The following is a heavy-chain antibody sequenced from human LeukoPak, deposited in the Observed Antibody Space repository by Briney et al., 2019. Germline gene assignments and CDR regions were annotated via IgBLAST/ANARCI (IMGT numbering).Heavy chain of an antibody. CDR1: GGSFSGYY. D-gene: IGHD2-2*01. Sequence: SETLSLTCAVHGGSFSGYYWSWIRQPPGKGLEWIGEINHSGSTNYNPSLKSRVTISVDTSKNQFSLKLSSVTAADTAVYYCARSRGYCSSTSCPNWFDPWGQGTLVTVSS. CDR2: INHSGST. CDR3: ARSRGYCSSTSCPNWFDP. V-gene: IGHV4-34*01. J-gene: IGHJ5*02.